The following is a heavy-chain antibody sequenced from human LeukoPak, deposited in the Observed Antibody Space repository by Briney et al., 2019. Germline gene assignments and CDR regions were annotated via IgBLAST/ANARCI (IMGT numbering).Heavy chain of an antibody. V-gene: IGHV3-21*01. CDR1: GFTFSSYS. CDR3: ARGDPCGGDCYSAHFDY. J-gene: IGHJ4*02. D-gene: IGHD2-21*02. Sequence: GGSLRLSCAASGFTFSSYSINWVRQAPGKGLEWVSFVSSTSSFIYYADSVKGRFTISRGNAKNSLYLQMNSLRAEDTAVYYCARGDPCGGDCYSAHFDYWGQGTLVTVSS. CDR2: VSSTSSFI.